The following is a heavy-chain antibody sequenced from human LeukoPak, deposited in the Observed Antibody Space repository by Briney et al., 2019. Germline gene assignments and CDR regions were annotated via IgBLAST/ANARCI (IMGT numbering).Heavy chain of an antibody. CDR3: AKSSDGSTSFDQ. J-gene: IGHJ4*02. Sequence: GGSLRLSCAASGFTFSNYAMHWVRQAPGKGLEWVSGISDSGGTTYYVDSVKGRFTISRDNSKNTLYLQINSLRAEDMALYYCAKSSDGSTSFDQWGQGTLVTVSS. CDR1: GFTFSNYA. CDR2: ISDSGGTT. D-gene: IGHD2-2*01. V-gene: IGHV3-23*01.